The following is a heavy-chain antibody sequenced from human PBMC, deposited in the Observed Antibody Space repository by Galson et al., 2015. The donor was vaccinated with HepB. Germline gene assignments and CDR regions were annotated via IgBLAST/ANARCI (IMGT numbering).Heavy chain of an antibody. J-gene: IGHJ4*02. CDR2: IRSKAYGGTT. V-gene: IGHV3-49*03. Sequence: SLRLSCAASGFTFGDYAMSWFRQAPGKGLEWVGFIRSKAYGGTTEYAASVKGRFTISRDESKSIAYLQMNSLKTEDTAVYYCTRSRNIVVVPAAIPFDYWGQGTLVTVSS. CDR1: GFTFGDYA. D-gene: IGHD2-2*01. CDR3: TRSRNIVVVPAAIPFDY.